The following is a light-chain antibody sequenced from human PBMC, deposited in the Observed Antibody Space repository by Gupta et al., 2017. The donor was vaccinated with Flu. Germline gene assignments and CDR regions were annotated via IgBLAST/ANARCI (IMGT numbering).Light chain of an antibody. J-gene: IGLJ2*01. CDR2: QDN. Sequence: SYELTQPPSVSVSPGQTASITCFGDKLGDKYVCWYQQKPGQSPVLVIYQDNKRPSGIPERFSGSNSGNTATLTISGTQAMDEADYYCQAWDSSQGVFGGGTKLTVL. CDR3: QAWDSSQGV. CDR1: KLGDKY. V-gene: IGLV3-1*01.